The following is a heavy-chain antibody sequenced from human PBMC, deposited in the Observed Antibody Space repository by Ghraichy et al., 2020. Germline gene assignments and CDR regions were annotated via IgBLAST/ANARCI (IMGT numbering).Heavy chain of an antibody. CDR1: GFTFSSNW. D-gene: IGHD2-2*01. V-gene: IGHV3-7*03. CDR2: IKQDGSEK. J-gene: IGHJ6*02. CDR3: ARDLCRFSCYGVGGMDV. Sequence: GGSLRLSCAASGFTFSSNWMSWVRRAPGKGLEWVANIKQDGSEKHYVDSVKGRFTISRDNAKNSLYLQMNSLRAEDTAVYYCARDLCRFSCYGVGGMDVWGQGTTVTVSS.